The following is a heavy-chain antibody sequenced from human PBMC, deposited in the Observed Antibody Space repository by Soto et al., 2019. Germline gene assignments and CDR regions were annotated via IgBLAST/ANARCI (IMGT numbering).Heavy chain of an antibody. Sequence: EVQLVESGGGLVQPGGSLRLSCAVSGFTVSSNYMNWVLQAPGKGLEWVSIIYSGGSTYYADSVKGRFTISRDNSKNTLYLQMDSLRAEDTAVYYCARDGWQGGYYYGMDVWGQGTTVTVSS. CDR1: GFTVSSNY. CDR3: ARDGWQGGYYYGMDV. V-gene: IGHV3-53*01. J-gene: IGHJ6*02. D-gene: IGHD2-15*01. CDR2: IYSGGST.